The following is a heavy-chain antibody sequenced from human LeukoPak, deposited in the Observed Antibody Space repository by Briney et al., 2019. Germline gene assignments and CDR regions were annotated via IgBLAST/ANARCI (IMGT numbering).Heavy chain of an antibody. V-gene: IGHV3-23*01. Sequence: GGSLRLSCAASGFTFSSYSMSWVRQPPGKGLEWASAISGSGGSTYYADSVKGRFTISRDNSKNTLYLQMNSLRAEDTAVYYCAKPFHYYGSGSYYSPIDYWGQGTLVTVSS. CDR3: AKPFHYYGSGSYYSPIDY. CDR1: GFTFSSYS. J-gene: IGHJ4*02. D-gene: IGHD3-10*01. CDR2: ISGSGGST.